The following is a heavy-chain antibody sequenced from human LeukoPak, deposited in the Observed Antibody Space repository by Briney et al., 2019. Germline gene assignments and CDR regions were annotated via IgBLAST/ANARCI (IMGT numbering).Heavy chain of an antibody. Sequence: QVQLQESGPGLVKPSQTLSLTCPVSGGSISSGDSYWSWIPQPPGTGLEWIGYIYYSGSTNYNPSLKSRVTISVDTSKNQFSLKLSSVTAADTAVYYCARAHELELRFDYWGQGTLVTVSS. CDR1: GGSISSGDSY. CDR2: IYYSGST. J-gene: IGHJ4*02. CDR3: ARAHELELRFDY. V-gene: IGHV4-30-4*08. D-gene: IGHD1-7*01.